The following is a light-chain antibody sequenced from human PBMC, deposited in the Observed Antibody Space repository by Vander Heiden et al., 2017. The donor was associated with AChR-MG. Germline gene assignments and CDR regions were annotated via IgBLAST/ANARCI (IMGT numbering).Light chain of an antibody. CDR3: QSADSSGVQVV. Sequence: SSELTQPPSVSVSPGQTARITCSGDALPKQYVYWYQQKPGQAPVVVIYKDTERPSGIPERISGSSSGTTVTLTISGVQAEDEADYYCQSADSSGVQVVFGGGTKLTVL. CDR1: ALPKQY. J-gene: IGLJ2*01. V-gene: IGLV3-25*03. CDR2: KDT.